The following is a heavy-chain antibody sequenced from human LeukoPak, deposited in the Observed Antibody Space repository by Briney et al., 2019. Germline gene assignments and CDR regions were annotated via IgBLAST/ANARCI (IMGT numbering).Heavy chain of an antibody. CDR3: AKDRKAVTGALDY. Sequence: GGSLRLSCAASGFSFSSYSMNWVRQAPGKGLEWVSSISGSSTYIYYADSVKGRFTISRDNAKNSLYLQMNSLRAEDTAVYYCAKDRKAVTGALDYWGQGTLVTVSS. CDR1: GFSFSSYS. D-gene: IGHD6-19*01. J-gene: IGHJ4*02. CDR2: ISGSSTYI. V-gene: IGHV3-21*01.